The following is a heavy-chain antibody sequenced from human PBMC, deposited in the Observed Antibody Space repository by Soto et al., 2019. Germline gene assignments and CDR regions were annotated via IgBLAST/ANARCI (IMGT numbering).Heavy chain of an antibody. CDR2: ISAYNGNT. D-gene: IGHD2-2*01. J-gene: IGHJ6*02. CDR1: GYTFPTDG. CDR3: ARDRERYCSGSTCYARSGYYYFAMDV. V-gene: IGHV1-18*01. Sequence: ASVKVSCKAFGYTFPTDGFSWVRQAPGQGLEWMGWISAYNGNTNYVEKLQGRVTMTTDTSTSTAYMELRSLRSDDTAVYYCARDRERYCSGSTCYARSGYYYFAMDVWGQGTAVTVSS.